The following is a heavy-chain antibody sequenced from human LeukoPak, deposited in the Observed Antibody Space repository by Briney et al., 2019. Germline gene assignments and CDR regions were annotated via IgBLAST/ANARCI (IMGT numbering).Heavy chain of an antibody. CDR2: IYYSGST. J-gene: IGHJ4*02. D-gene: IGHD6-13*01. CDR3: ARGPGIAAAGSFDFFDY. CDR1: GGSISSSSYY. Sequence: SETLSLTCTVSGGSISSSSYYWGWVRQPPGKGLEWIGSIYYSGSTHYNPSLKSRVTISVDTSKNQFSLQLNSVTPEDTAVYYCARGPGIAAAGSFDFFDYWGQGTLVTVSS. V-gene: IGHV4-39*01.